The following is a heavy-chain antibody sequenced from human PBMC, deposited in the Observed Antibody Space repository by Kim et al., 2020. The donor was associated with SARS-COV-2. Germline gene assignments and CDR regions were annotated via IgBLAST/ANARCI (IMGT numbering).Heavy chain of an antibody. J-gene: IGHJ4*02. Sequence: SLKCRVTISVDKSKNQFSLKLSSVTAADTAVYYCARRGRITICGVVTYFDYWGQGTLVTGSS. D-gene: IGHD3-3*01. CDR3: ARRGRITICGVVTYFDY. V-gene: IGHV4-4*02.